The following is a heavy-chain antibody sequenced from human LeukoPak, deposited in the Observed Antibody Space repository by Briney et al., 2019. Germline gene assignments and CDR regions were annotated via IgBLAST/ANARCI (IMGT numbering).Heavy chain of an antibody. CDR3: ARGRWLQLYYMDV. J-gene: IGHJ6*03. CDR1: GGTFSNYA. Sequence: SVKVSCKASGGTFSNYAISWVRPAPGQGLEWMGWSIPIFGATKYAQKFQGRVTIATDESTSTAYMELSSLSSEDTAVYYCARGRWLQLYYMDVWGKGTTVTVSS. D-gene: IGHD5-24*01. CDR2: SIPIFGAT. V-gene: IGHV1-69*05.